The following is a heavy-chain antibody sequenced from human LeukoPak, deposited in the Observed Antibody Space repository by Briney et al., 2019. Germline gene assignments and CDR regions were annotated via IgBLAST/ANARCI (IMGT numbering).Heavy chain of an antibody. V-gene: IGHV3-23*01. CDR2: ISGSGDST. CDR3: AKSYCSGGSCWDAFDI. CDR1: GFTFSLYA. Sequence: GGSLRLSCAASGFTFSLYAMTWVRQAPGKRPEWVSGISGSGDSTHYADSVKGRFTLSRDKSKNTLHLQMNSLRAEDTAIYYCAKSYCSGGSCWDAFDIWGQGTMVTVSS. J-gene: IGHJ3*02. D-gene: IGHD2-15*01.